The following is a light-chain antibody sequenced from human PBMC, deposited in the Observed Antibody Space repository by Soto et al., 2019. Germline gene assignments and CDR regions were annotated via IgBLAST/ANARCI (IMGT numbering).Light chain of an antibody. CDR3: AAWDDSLSGPNVV. CDR2: RNN. CDR1: SSNIGSNY. J-gene: IGLJ2*01. V-gene: IGLV1-47*01. Sequence: QLVLTQPPSASGTPGQRVTISCSGSSSNIGSNYVYWYQQLPGTAPKLLIYRNNQRPSGVPDRFSGSKSVTSASLAISGLRSEDEADYYCAAWDDSLSGPNVVFGGGTKLTVL.